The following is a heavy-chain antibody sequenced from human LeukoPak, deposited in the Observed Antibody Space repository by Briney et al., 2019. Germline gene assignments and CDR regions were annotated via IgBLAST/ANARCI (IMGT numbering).Heavy chain of an antibody. V-gene: IGHV3-23*01. CDR1: GLTFSSYA. CDR3: VSPLSIVATITDY. D-gene: IGHD5-12*01. J-gene: IGHJ4*02. CDR2: ISGSGGST. Sequence: PGGSLRLSCAASGLTFSSYAMSWVRQAPGKGLEWVSAISGSGGSTYYADSVKGRFTISRDNSKNTLYLQMNSLGAEDTAVYYCVSPLSIVATITDYWGQGTLVTVSS.